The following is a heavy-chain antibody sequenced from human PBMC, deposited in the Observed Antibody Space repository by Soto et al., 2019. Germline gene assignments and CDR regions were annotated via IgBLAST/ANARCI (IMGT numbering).Heavy chain of an antibody. CDR3: AKDPYSNYPY. Sequence: GRSLRLSCAASGFTLSSYGMHWVRQAPGKGLGRVAAISYDGSNKYYADSVKGRFTISRDNSKNTLYLQMNSLRAEDTAVYYCAKDPYSNYPYWGQGTLVTVSS. CDR2: ISYDGSNK. D-gene: IGHD4-4*01. V-gene: IGHV3-30*18. CDR1: GFTLSSYG. J-gene: IGHJ4*02.